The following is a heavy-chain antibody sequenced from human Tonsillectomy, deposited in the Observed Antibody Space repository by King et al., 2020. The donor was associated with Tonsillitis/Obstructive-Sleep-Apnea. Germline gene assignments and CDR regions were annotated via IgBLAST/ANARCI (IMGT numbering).Heavy chain of an antibody. Sequence: EVQLVESGGGLVQPGGTLRLSCAASGFTFSSYWMHWVRQAPGKGLVWVSRINSDGSSTRYADSAKGRFTISKDNAKNTLYLQMNSLRAEDTAVYYCASLAEADEVGYYYYYRDVWGKGTTVTVSS. J-gene: IGHJ6*03. CDR2: INSDGSST. CDR1: GFTFSSYW. CDR3: ASLAEADEVGYYYYYRDV. V-gene: IGHV3-74*01. D-gene: IGHD3-16*01.